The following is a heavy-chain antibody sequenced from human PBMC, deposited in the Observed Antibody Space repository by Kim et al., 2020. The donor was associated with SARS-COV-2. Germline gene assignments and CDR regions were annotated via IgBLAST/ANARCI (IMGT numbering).Heavy chain of an antibody. V-gene: IGHV4-39*07. CDR1: GGSISSSSYY. J-gene: IGHJ6*02. CDR2: IYYSGST. D-gene: IGHD3-3*01. Sequence: SETLSLTCTVSGGSISSSSYYWGWIRQPPGKGLEWIGSIYYSGSTYYNPSLKSRVTISVDTSKNQFSLKLSSVTAADTAVYYCARDQLDFWSPYGMDVWGQGTTVTVSS. CDR3: ARDQLDFWSPYGMDV.